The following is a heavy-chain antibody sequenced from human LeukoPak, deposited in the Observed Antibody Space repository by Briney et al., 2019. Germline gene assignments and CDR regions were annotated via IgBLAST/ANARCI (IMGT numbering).Heavy chain of an antibody. D-gene: IGHD4-17*01. CDR2: IWSDSTNK. CDR3: ARDRLTTVTTFHFDY. J-gene: IGHJ4*02. CDR1: GFTFSTYA. V-gene: IGHV3-33*01. Sequence: GGSLRLSCAASGFTFSTYAMHWVRQAPGKGMEGVAVIWSDSTNKYYADSVRGRFTISRDNSKNTLYLQMSSLRAEDTAMYYCARDRLTTVTTFHFDYWGQGTLVTVSS.